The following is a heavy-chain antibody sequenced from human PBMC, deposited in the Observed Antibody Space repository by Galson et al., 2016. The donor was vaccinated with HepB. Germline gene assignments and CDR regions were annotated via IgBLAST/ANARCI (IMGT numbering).Heavy chain of an antibody. V-gene: IGHV3-72*01. CDR1: GFTFSDYF. CDR3: VRDRDWTYDY. D-gene: IGHD3/OR15-3a*01. J-gene: IGHJ4*02. Sequence: SLRLSCAASGFTFSDYFIDWVRQVPGKGLEWVGRSRNRARDYSTEYAASVRGRFIISRDDSGSAVFLQMNTLKTEDTAVYYCVRDRDWTYDYWGRGTLVTVSS. CDR2: SRNRARDYST.